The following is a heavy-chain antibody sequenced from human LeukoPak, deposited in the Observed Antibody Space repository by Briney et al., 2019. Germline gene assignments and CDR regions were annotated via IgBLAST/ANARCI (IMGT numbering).Heavy chain of an antibody. Sequence: SQTLSLTCAISGDSFSSNSAAWHWLRQSPSRGLEWLGRTYYRSKWYNDYAVSVKSRITINPDTSKNQFSLQLNSVTPEDTAVYYCARLPNYYYGMDVWGQGTTVTVSS. J-gene: IGHJ6*02. V-gene: IGHV6-1*01. CDR2: TYYRSKWYN. CDR1: GDSFSSNSAA. CDR3: ARLPNYYYGMDV.